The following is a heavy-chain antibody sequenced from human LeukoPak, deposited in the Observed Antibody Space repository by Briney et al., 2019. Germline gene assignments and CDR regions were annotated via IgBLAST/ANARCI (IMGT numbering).Heavy chain of an antibody. Sequence: PGGSLRLSCTASGFDLRSYAMAWVRQAPGKGLEGVAAIGSDGDRVHEDSVKGRFTISRDNSKSTLYLQMDNLRAEDTAVYFCAKSAGVATIYFDSWGQGALVTVSS. J-gene: IGHJ4*02. D-gene: IGHD5-12*01. CDR1: GFDLRSYA. V-gene: IGHV3-23*01. CDR2: IGSDGDR. CDR3: AKSAGVATIYFDS.